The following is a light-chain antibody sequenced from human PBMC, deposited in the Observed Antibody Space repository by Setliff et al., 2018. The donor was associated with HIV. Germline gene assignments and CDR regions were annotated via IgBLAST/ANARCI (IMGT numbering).Light chain of an antibody. J-gene: IGLJ1*01. V-gene: IGLV2-11*01. Sequence: LTQPRSVSGSPGQSVTIACTGTSSDAGDYNFVSWYQLHPGKAPKLIIYDVTKRPSGVPDRFSGSKSANAASLTISGLQAEDEADYYCCSSAGTYTSFFVFGTGTKVTVL. CDR3: CSSAGTYTSFFV. CDR2: DVT. CDR1: SSDAGDYNF.